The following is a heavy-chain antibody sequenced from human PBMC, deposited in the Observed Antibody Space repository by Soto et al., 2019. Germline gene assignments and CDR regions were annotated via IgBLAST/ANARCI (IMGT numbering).Heavy chain of an antibody. Sequence: GGSLRLSCAASGFSVNNYMSWVRQAPGKGLEWVSVMYSGGGTWYTDSVKGRFTISRDNSKNTLYLQMNSLRAEDTALYYCASAPSALYDYWGQGTLVTVSS. CDR2: MYSGGGT. D-gene: IGHD3-16*01. J-gene: IGHJ4*02. CDR3: ASAPSALYDY. CDR1: GFSVNNY. V-gene: IGHV3-53*01.